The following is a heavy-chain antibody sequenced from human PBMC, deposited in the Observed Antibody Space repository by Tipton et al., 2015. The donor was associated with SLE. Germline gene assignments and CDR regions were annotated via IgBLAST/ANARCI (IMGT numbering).Heavy chain of an antibody. D-gene: IGHD1-26*01. CDR3: ARDSGGSYLFDY. CDR2: IYYSGST. V-gene: IGHV4-31*03. Sequence: TLSLTCTVSGGSISSGGYYWSWIRQHPGKGLEWIGYIYYSGSTYYNPSLKSRATISVDTSKNQFSLKLSSVTAADTAVYYCARDSGGSYLFDYWGQGTLVTVSS. J-gene: IGHJ4*02. CDR1: GGSISSGGYY.